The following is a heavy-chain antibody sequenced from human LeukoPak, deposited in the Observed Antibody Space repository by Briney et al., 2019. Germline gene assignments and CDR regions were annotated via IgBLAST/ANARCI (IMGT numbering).Heavy chain of an antibody. D-gene: IGHD6-13*01. CDR2: INGDGSST. CDR1: GFTFSSYW. Sequence: GGSLRLSCAATGFTFSSYWIHWVRQAPGKGLVWVSRINGDGSSTNYADSVKGRFTISRDNAKNTLYLQMNSLRAEDTAVYYCARLRDSSSPRYYYYGLDVWGQGTTVTVSS. V-gene: IGHV3-74*01. CDR3: ARLRDSSSPRYYYYGLDV. J-gene: IGHJ6*02.